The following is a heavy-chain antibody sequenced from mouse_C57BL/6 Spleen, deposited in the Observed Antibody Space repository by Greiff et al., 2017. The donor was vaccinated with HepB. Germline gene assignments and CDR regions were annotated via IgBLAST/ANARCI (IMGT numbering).Heavy chain of an antibody. Sequence: VQLKESGAELVRPGASVKLSCTASGFNIKDDYMHWVKQRPEQGLEWIGWIDPENGDTEYASKFQGKATITADTSSNTAYLQLSSLTSEDTAVYYCTTPGSSPYWYFDVWGTGTTVTVSS. D-gene: IGHD1-1*01. CDR1: GFNIKDDY. J-gene: IGHJ1*03. V-gene: IGHV14-4*01. CDR2: IDPENGDT. CDR3: TTPGSSPYWYFDV.